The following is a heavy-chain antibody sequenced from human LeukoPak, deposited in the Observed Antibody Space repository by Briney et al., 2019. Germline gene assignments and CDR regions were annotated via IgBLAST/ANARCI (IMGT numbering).Heavy chain of an antibody. CDR3: ARRVEDAFDI. CDR1: GGSISSYY. J-gene: IGHJ3*02. V-gene: IGHV4-59*01. Sequence: SETLSLTCTVSGGSISSYYWSWIRQPPGKGLEWIGYIYYSGSTNYNPSLKSRVTISVDTSKNQFSLKLSSVTAADTAVYYCARRVEDAFDIWGQGTMVTVSS. CDR2: IYYSGST.